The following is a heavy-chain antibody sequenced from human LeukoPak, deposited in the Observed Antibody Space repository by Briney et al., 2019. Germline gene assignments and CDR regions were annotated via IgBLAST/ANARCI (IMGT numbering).Heavy chain of an antibody. J-gene: IGHJ6*02. D-gene: IGHD6-19*01. CDR2: IYYSVTI. V-gene: IGHV4-59*08. CDR1: AGSISSYY. Sequence: SETLSLTCTVSAGSISSYYWSWIRQPPGKGLEWVGYIYYSVTINYKPSIKSRVTVAVDSSQKRFSLKLSCVTAADTAVYCCARQKAEAGTRGYYYYYYGMDVGGQGTTVTVSS. CDR3: ARQKAEAGTRGYYYYYYGMDV.